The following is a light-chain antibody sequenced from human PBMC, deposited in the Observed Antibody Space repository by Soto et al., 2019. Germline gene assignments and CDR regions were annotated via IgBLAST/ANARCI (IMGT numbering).Light chain of an antibody. CDR3: AAGV. V-gene: IGLV1-47*01. CDR2: RNN. CDR1: SSNIGSNY. Sequence: QLVLTQPPSASGTPGQRVTISCSGSSSNIGSNYVYWYQQLPGTAPKLLIYRNNQRPSGVPDRFSGSKSGTSASLAISGLRSEDEADYYCAAGVFGTGTKLTVL. J-gene: IGLJ1*01.